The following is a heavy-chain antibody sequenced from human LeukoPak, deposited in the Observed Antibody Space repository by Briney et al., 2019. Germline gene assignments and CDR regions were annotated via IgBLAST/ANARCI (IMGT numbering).Heavy chain of an antibody. D-gene: IGHD2-2*01. CDR2: INPNSGGT. V-gene: IGHV1-2*02. J-gene: IGHJ4*02. CDR1: GYTFTRHY. CDR3: ARDLGVQAKTRTLFDY. Sequence: ASVTVSYMASGYTFTRHYMHWVRQAPGQGLEWLAWINPNSGGTNYAQNFQGRVIMTRDTSISTAYMELTRLRSDDTAVYYCARDLGVQAKTRTLFDYWGQGTLVTVSS.